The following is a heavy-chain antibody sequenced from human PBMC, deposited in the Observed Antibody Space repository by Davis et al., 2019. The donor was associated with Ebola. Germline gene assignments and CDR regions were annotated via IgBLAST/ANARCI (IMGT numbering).Heavy chain of an antibody. D-gene: IGHD7-27*01. CDR1: GGSISSGGYY. Sequence: MPSETLSLTCTVSGGSISSGGYYWSWIRQHPGKGLEWIGYIYYSGSTNYNPSLKSRVTISVDTSKNQFSLKLSSVTAADTAVYYCARGNWVPPYYYYYGMDVWGQGTTVTVSS. V-gene: IGHV4-61*08. J-gene: IGHJ6*02. CDR3: ARGNWVPPYYYYYGMDV. CDR2: IYYSGST.